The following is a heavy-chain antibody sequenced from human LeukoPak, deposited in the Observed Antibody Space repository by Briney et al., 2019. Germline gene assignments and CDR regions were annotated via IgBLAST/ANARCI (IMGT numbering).Heavy chain of an antibody. J-gene: IGHJ6*03. CDR2: IYRGCRT. CDR3: ARGEYYYGSGSYYNDYYYYYMDV. V-gene: IGHV3-53*01. CDR1: GFTVSSNY. D-gene: IGHD3-10*01. Sequence: GGSLRLSCAASGFTVSSNYMSWLRQAPGKGLEWVSVIYRGCRTYYPDSVKGRFTIYRDNPKNTLYLQMNSLRAEDTAVYYCARGEYYYGSGSYYNDYYYYYMDVWGKGTTATVSS.